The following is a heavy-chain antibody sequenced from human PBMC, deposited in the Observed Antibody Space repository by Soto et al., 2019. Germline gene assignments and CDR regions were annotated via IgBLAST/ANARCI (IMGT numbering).Heavy chain of an antibody. CDR1: GYTFTSYG. V-gene: IGHV1-18*01. CDR2: ISAYNGNT. Sequence: QVQLVQSGAEVKKPGASVKVSCKASGYTFTSYGISWVRQAPGQGLEWMGWISAYNGNTNSAQKLQGRVTMTTDTSTSTGYMELRSLRSDDTAVYYCARVPGYWTNVLCDQASVPRGQGTPVTLSS. CDR3: ARVPGYWTNVLCDQASVP. J-gene: IGHJ5*02. D-gene: IGHD2-8*01.